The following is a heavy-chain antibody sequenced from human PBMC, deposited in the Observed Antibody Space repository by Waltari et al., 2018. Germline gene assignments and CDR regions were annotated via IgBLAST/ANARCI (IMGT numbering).Heavy chain of an antibody. D-gene: IGHD6-19*01. Sequence: QVQLVQSGAEVKKPGASVKVSCKASGYTFTGYYMHWVRQASGQGLEWMGRINSDSGVTNCAQTVQGRATMARDTAISTAYRGLRRRRSDDTAVYYCARISSGWSYFDYWGQGTLVTVSS. CDR2: INSDSGVT. CDR3: ARISSGWSYFDY. CDR1: GYTFTGYY. V-gene: IGHV1-2*06. J-gene: IGHJ4*02.